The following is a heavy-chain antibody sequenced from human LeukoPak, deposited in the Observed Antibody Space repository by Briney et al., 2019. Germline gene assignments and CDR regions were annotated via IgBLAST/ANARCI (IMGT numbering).Heavy chain of an antibody. J-gene: IGHJ3*02. CDR2: ISGSGHDI. CDR1: GLSFSDSY. D-gene: IGHD2-8*01. V-gene: IGHV3-11*01. CDR3: ARVYCTNGVCYVLSGAFDI. Sequence: PGGSLRLSCVVSGLSFSDSYMTWIRQTPGMGLESLAYISGSGHDIYYADSVKGRFTISRDNAKNSLYLQMNSLRAEDTALYYCARVYCTNGVCYVLSGAFDIWGQGTMVTVSS.